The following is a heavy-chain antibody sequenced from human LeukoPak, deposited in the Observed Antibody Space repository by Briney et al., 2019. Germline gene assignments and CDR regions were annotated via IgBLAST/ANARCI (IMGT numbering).Heavy chain of an antibody. CDR3: ASQPNYYDSSGYDYYYYGMDV. J-gene: IGHJ6*02. D-gene: IGHD3-22*01. CDR1: GGSFSGYY. Sequence: SETLSLTCAVYGGSFSGYYWSWIRQHPGKGLEWIGYIYYSGSTYYNPSLKSRVTISVDTSKNQFSLKLSSVTAADTAVYYCASQPNYYDSSGYDYYYYGMDVWGQGTTVTVSS. CDR2: IYYSGST. V-gene: IGHV4-31*11.